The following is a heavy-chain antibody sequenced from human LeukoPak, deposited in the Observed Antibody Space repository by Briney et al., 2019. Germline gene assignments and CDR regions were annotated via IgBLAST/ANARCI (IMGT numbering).Heavy chain of an antibody. CDR1: GGSISSYY. Sequence: SETLSLTCTVSGGSISSYYWSWIRQPPGKGLEWIGYIYYSGSTNYNPSLKSRVTISVDTSKNQFSLKLSSVTAADTAVYYCAREGGAGYCSGGSCQMNNWFDPWGQGTLVTVSS. V-gene: IGHV4-59*01. D-gene: IGHD2-15*01. CDR3: AREGGAGYCSGGSCQMNNWFDP. CDR2: IYYSGST. J-gene: IGHJ5*02.